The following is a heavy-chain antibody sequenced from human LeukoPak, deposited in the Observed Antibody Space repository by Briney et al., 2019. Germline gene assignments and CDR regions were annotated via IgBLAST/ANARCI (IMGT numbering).Heavy chain of an antibody. CDR1: GGTFSSYA. Sequence: SVKVSCKASGGTFSSYAISWVRQAPGQGLEWMGRIIPILGLANYAHKFQGRVTITADKSTSTAYMELSSLRSEDTAVYYCARDHGDGYFDYWGQGTLVTVSS. V-gene: IGHV1-69*04. CDR3: ARDHGDGYFDY. D-gene: IGHD5-24*01. J-gene: IGHJ4*02. CDR2: IIPILGLA.